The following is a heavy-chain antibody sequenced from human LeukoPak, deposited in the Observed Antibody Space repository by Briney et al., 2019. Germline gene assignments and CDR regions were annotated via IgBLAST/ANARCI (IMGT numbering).Heavy chain of an antibody. D-gene: IGHD2-2*01. CDR1: GFTFSSCA. CDR3: AKTGCTSTGCYENY. Sequence: GGSLRLSCAASGFTFSSCAMSWVRQAPGKGLEWVSVISGSGGDTYYADSVKGRFTISRHNSKNTLYLQMNSLRAEDTAIYYCAKTGCTSTGCYENYWGQGTLVTVSS. V-gene: IGHV3-23*01. J-gene: IGHJ4*02. CDR2: ISGSGGDT.